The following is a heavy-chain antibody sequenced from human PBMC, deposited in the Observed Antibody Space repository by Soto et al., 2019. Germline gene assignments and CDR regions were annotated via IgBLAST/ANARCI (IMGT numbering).Heavy chain of an antibody. V-gene: IGHV4-31*01. CDR2: IYYSGST. J-gene: IGHJ4*02. Sequence: QVQLQESGPGLVKPSQTLSLTCTVSGGSISSGGYYWSWIRQHPGKGLEWIGYIYYSGSTYYNPSLKSQFNISVDTSKNQFSRKLSSVTAADTAVYYCAGKENWGRSFDCWGQGTLVNVSS. CDR1: GGSISSGGYY. CDR3: AGKENWGRSFDC. D-gene: IGHD7-27*01.